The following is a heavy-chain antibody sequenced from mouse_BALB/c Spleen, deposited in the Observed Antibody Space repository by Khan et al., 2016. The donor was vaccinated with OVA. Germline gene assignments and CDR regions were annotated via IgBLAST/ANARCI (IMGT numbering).Heavy chain of an antibody. CDR2: INPTSGYT. V-gene: IGHV1-7*01. D-gene: IGHD2-14*01. J-gene: IGHJ2*01. CDR1: GYTFTSYW. Sequence: QMQLEESGAELAKPGASVKMSCKASGYTFTSYWMHWVKQRPGQGLEWIGYINPTSGYTDYNEKFKDKATLSADKSSSTAYMQLSSLTSEDSAVDYGARDRIDYWGQGTTLTVSS. CDR3: ARDRIDY.